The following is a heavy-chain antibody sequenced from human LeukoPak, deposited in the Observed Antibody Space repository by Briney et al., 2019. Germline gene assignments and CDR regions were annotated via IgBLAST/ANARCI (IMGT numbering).Heavy chain of an antibody. J-gene: IGHJ6*02. CDR2: INHSGST. V-gene: IGHV4-34*01. CDR1: GGSFSGYY. Sequence: SETLSLTCAVYGGSFSGYYWSWIRQPPGKGLEWIGEINHSGSTNYNPSLKSRVTISVDTSKNQFSLKLSSVTAADTAVYYCASRDGDPYYYYYGMDVWGQGTTDTVSS. D-gene: IGHD4-17*01. CDR3: ASRDGDPYYYYYGMDV.